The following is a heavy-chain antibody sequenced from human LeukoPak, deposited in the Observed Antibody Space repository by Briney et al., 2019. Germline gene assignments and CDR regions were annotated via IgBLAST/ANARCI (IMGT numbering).Heavy chain of an antibody. CDR2: IYYSGST. CDR1: GGSISSYY. Sequence: SETLSLTCTVSGGSISSYYWSWIRQPPGKGLEWIGYIYYSGSTNYHPSLKSRVTISVDTTKNQFSLKLSSVTAADTAVYYCARVSYYGSGSYGVDYWGQGTLVTVSS. J-gene: IGHJ4*02. V-gene: IGHV4-59*01. D-gene: IGHD3-10*01. CDR3: ARVSYYGSGSYGVDY.